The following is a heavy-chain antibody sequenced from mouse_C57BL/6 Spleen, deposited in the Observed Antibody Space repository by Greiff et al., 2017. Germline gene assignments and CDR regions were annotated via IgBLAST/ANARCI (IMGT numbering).Heavy chain of an antibody. J-gene: IGHJ4*01. V-gene: IGHV1-72*01. Sequence: QVQLQQPGAELVKPGASVKLSCKASGYTFTSYWMHWVKQRPGQGLEWIGRIDPNSGGTKYNEKFKSKATLTIDKPSSTAYMQLSSLTSEDSAVYYCARAEGYYAMDYWGQGTSVTVSS. CDR3: ARAEGYYAMDY. CDR2: IDPNSGGT. CDR1: GYTFTSYW.